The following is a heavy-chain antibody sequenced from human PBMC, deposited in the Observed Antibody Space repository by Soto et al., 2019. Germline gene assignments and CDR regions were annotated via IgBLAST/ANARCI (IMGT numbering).Heavy chain of an antibody. D-gene: IGHD4-17*01. Sequence: QVQLVQSGAEVKKPGSSVKVSCKASGGTFSTSSINWLRQAPGQRPEWMGNILPIFGTADYAQKFHDRVTITADKSTDTAYMELRSLISEDTAVYYCERGPEYGGNYDAFDIWGQGTVVTVSS. V-gene: IGHV1-69*14. CDR2: ILPIFGTA. J-gene: IGHJ3*02. CDR1: GGTFSTSS. CDR3: ERGPEYGGNYDAFDI.